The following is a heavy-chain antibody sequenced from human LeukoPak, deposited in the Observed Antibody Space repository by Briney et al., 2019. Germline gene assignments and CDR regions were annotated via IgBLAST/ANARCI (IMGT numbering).Heavy chain of an antibody. CDR1: GGSISSYY. CDR3: ARTDYDSSGYYYVLDY. V-gene: IGHV4-59*08. Sequence: SETLSLTCTVSGGSISSYYWSWIRQPPGKGLEWIGYIYYSGSTNCIPSLKSRVTISVDTSKSQFSLKLTSVTAADTAVYYCARTDYDSSGYYYVLDYWGQGTLVTVSS. CDR2: IYYSGST. J-gene: IGHJ4*02. D-gene: IGHD3-22*01.